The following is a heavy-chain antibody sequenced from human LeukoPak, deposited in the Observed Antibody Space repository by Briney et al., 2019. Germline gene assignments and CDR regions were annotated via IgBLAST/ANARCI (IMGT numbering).Heavy chain of an antibody. CDR3: ARLRGSYRPPYYFDY. V-gene: IGHV4-38-2*02. Sequence: SETLSLTCTVSGYSISSGYYWGWIRQPPGKGLEWIGEINHSGSTNYNPSLKSRVTISVDTSKNQFSLKLSSVTAADTAVYYCARLRGSYRPPYYFDYWGQGTLVTVSS. CDR2: INHSGST. CDR1: GYSISSGYY. J-gene: IGHJ4*02. D-gene: IGHD3-16*02.